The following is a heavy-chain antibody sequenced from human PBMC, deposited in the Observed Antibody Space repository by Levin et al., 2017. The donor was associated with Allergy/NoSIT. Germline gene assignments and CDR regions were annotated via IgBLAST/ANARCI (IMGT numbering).Heavy chain of an antibody. V-gene: IGHV1-69*01. CDR2: IIPIFGTA. CDR3: ARDPQYIVGATRGFDY. CDR1: GGTFSSYA. J-gene: IGHJ4*02. Sequence: KISCKASGGTFSSYAISWVRQAPGQGLEWMGGIIPIFGTANYAQKFQGRVTITADESTSTAYMELSSLRSEDTAVYYCARDPQYIVGATRGFDYWGQGTLVTVSS. D-gene: IGHD1-26*01.